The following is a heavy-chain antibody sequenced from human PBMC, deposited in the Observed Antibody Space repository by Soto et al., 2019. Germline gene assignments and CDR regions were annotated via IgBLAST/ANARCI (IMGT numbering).Heavy chain of an antibody. J-gene: IGHJ5*02. CDR2: INHSGST. V-gene: IGHV4-34*01. CDR3: ARRSVPSSNWFDP. D-gene: IGHD6-19*01. Sequence: QVQLQQWGAGLLKPSETLSLTCAVYGGSFSGYYWSWIRRPPGKGLEWMGEINHSGSTNYNPSLKSRVTISVDTSKNQFSLKLSSVTAADTAVYYCARRSVPSSNWFDPWGQGTLVTVSS. CDR1: GGSFSGYY.